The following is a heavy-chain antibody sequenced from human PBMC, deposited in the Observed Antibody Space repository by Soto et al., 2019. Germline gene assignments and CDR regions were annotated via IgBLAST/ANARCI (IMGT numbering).Heavy chain of an antibody. V-gene: IGHV3-21*06. CDR2: ISSTTNYI. Sequence: GGSLRLSCAASGFTFTRYSMNWVRQAPGKGLEWVSSISSTTNYIYYGDSMKGRFTISRANAKNSLYLEMNSLRAEDTAVYYCARESEDLTSKFDYWGQGTLVTVSS. J-gene: IGHJ4*02. CDR3: ARESEDLTSKFDY. CDR1: GFTFTRYS.